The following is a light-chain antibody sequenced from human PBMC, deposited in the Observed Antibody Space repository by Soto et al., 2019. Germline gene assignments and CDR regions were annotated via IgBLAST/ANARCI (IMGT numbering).Light chain of an antibody. CDR3: QQRDNGVT. CDR2: DTY. J-gene: IGKJ4*01. V-gene: IGKV3-11*01. Sequence: EVVLTQSPATLSLSPGDRATLSCRASQSVDRYLAWYQQKPGQAARLLIFDTYNRATGIPARFIGSGSGTHFTLTISSLEPEDFAIYYCQQRDNGVTFGGGTKV. CDR1: QSVDRY.